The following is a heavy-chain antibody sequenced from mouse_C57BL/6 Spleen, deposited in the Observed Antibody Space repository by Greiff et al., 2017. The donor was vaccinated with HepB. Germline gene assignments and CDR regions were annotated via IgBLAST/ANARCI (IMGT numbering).Heavy chain of an antibody. D-gene: IGHD1-1*01. CDR2: ILPGRSST. Sequence: QVQLKESGAELMKPGASVKLSCKATGYTFTGYWIEWVKQRPGHGLEWIGEILPGRSSTNYNEKFKGKATFTADTSSNTAYMQRSSLTTEDSAIYYCARDGRNDRGVAYWGQGTLVTVSA. V-gene: IGHV1-9*01. CDR3: ARDGRNDRGVAY. J-gene: IGHJ3*01. CDR1: GYTFTGYW.